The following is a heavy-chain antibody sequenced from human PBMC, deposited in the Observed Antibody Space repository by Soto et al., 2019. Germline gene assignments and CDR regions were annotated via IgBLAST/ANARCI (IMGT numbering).Heavy chain of an antibody. CDR1: GYTFTSYG. J-gene: IGHJ4*02. D-gene: IGHD2-2*01. Sequence: QVPLVQSGAEVKKPGASVKVSCKASGYTFTSYGISWVRQAPGQGLEWMGWIGAYNGNTNYAQKLQGRVTMTTDTSTSTAYMELRSLRSDDTAVYYCASSSPVHYCSSTSCYSYWGQGTLVTVSS. CDR2: IGAYNGNT. CDR3: ASSSPVHYCSSTSCYSY. V-gene: IGHV1-18*01.